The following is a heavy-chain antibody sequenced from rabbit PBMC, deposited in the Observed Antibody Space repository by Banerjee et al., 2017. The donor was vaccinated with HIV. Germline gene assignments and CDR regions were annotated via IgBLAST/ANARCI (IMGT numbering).Heavy chain of an antibody. CDR2: IYAGSSGIT. J-gene: IGHJ3*01. V-gene: IGHV1S40*01. CDR3: ARDRDWTIDL. D-gene: IGHD4-1*01. CDR1: GFDFGGNA. Sequence: QSLEESGGDLVKPEGSLTLTCKASGFDFGGNALCWFRQAPGKGPEWIGTIYAGSSGITDYASWVNGRFTISKTSSTTVTLQMTSLTAADTATYFCARDRDWTIDLWGQGTLVTVS.